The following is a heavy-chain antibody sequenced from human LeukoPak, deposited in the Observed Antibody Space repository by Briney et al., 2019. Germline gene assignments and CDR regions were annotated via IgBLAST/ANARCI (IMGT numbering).Heavy chain of an antibody. CDR1: GYTLTELS. V-gene: IGHV1-24*01. CDR2: FDPEDGET. J-gene: IGHJ5*02. CDR3: ATSLDSYGSGSYFWFDP. Sequence: ASVKVSCKVSGYTLTELSMHWVRQAPGKGLEWMGGFDPEDGETIYAQKFQGRVTMTEDTSTDTAYMELSSLRSEDTAVYYCATSLDSYGSGSYFWFDPWGQGTLVTVSS. D-gene: IGHD3-10*01.